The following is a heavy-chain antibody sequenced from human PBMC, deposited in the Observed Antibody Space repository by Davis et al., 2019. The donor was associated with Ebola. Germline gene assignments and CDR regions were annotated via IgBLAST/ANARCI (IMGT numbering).Heavy chain of an antibody. J-gene: IGHJ4*02. D-gene: IGHD3-10*01. Sequence: PGGSLRLSCQMSGFTLKNHWMSWVRQAPGKGLEWVASIRQGGSEKHYVGSVRGRFTISRDDAKNSLYLQMNSLTAEDTAVYYCSRDVQFEFYDYWGQGTLVTVSS. V-gene: IGHV3-7*01. CDR3: SRDVQFEFYDY. CDR2: IRQGGSEK. CDR1: GFTLKNHW.